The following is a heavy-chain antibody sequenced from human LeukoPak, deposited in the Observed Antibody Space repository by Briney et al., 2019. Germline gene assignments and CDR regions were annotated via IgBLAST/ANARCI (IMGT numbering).Heavy chain of an antibody. D-gene: IGHD5-18*01. CDR2: IHYSGST. V-gene: IGHV4-59*01. CDR1: GGSISSYY. Sequence: SETLSLTCTVSGGSISSYYWSWIRQPPGKGLEWIGYIHYSGSTNYNPSLKSRVTISVDTSKNQFSLKLSSVTAADTAVYYCARVSAMVYFDYWGQGTLVTVSS. J-gene: IGHJ4*02. CDR3: ARVSAMVYFDY.